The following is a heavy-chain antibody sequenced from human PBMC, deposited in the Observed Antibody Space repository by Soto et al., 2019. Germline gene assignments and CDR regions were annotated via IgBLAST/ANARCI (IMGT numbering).Heavy chain of an antibody. CDR3: ATFRLYCSSTSCYFDY. CDR2: FDPEDGET. CDR1: GYTLTELS. J-gene: IGHJ4*02. D-gene: IGHD2-2*01. V-gene: IGHV1-24*01. Sequence: ASVKVSCKVSGYTLTELSMHWVRQAPGKGLEWMGGFDPEDGETIYAQKFQGRVTMTEDTSTDTAYMGLSSLRSEDTAVYYCATFRLYCSSTSCYFDYWGQGTLVTVSS.